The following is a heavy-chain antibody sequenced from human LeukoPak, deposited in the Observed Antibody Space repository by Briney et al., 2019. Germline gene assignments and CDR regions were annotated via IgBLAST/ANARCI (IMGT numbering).Heavy chain of an antibody. J-gene: IGHJ4*02. CDR1: GFTFSSYG. CDR2: ISYDGSNK. V-gene: IGHV3-30*18. CDR3: AKDLRDYYDSRLDY. Sequence: GGSLRLSCAASGFTFSSYGMHWVRQAPGKGLEWVAVISYDGSNKYYGDSVKGRFTISRDNSKNTLYLQMNSLRAEDTAVYYCAKDLRDYYDSRLDYWGQGTLVTVSS. D-gene: IGHD3-22*01.